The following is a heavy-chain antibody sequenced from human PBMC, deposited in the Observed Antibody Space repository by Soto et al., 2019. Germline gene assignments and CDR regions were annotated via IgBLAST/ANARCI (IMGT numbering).Heavy chain of an antibody. CDR3: ARESYYDSSGYLIPGAFDY. CDR2: ISSSSSTI. D-gene: IGHD3-22*01. CDR1: GFTFSSYS. J-gene: IGHJ4*02. V-gene: IGHV3-48*02. Sequence: EVQLVESGGGLVQPGGSLRLSCAASGFTFSSYSMNWVRQAPGKGLEWVSYISSSSSTIYYADSVKGRFTISRDNAKNSLYLQMNSLRDEDTAVYYCARESYYDSSGYLIPGAFDYWGQGTLVTVSS.